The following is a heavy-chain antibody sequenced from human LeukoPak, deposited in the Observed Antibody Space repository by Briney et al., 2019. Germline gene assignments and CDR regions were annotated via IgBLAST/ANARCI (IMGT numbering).Heavy chain of an antibody. CDR2: TSGSGHGT. CDR1: GFTSSNSA. Sequence: GGSLRLSCPPSGFTSSNSAMSWVRQAQGKGRDGVSSTSGSGHGTYYPDSVKGRRAISRDNSKSTLYLQMNSLRAEDTAVYYCASLRGTDCSGGSCSPDVWGKGTTVTVSS. CDR3: ASLRGTDCSGGSCSPDV. V-gene: IGHV3-23*01. D-gene: IGHD2-15*01. J-gene: IGHJ6*04.